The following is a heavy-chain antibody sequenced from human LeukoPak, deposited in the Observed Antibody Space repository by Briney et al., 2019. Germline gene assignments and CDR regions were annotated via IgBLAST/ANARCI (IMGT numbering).Heavy chain of an antibody. CDR1: GGSFSGYY. D-gene: IGHD2-15*01. CDR2: INHSGST. CDR3: ARQLYAVPATPLDY. V-gene: IGHV4-34*01. J-gene: IGHJ4*02. Sequence: LSETLSLTCAVYGGSFSGYYWSWIRQPPGKGLEWIGEINHSGSTNYNPSLKSRVTISVDTSKNQFSLKLSSVTAADTAVYYCARQLYAVPATPLDYWGQGTLVTVSS.